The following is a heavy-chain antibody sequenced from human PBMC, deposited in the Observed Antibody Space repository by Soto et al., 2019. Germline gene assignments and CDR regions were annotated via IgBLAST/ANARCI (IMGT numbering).Heavy chain of an antibody. J-gene: IGHJ4*02. CDR2: ISHDGSNK. CDR3: ARVASIAVSDY. Sequence: QVQLVESGGGVVQPGRSLRLSCVASGFTFSSYAMHWVRQAPGKGLEWVAVISHDGSNKHYADSVKGRFTISRDNSKNTLYLQMNSLRAEDTAVYYCARVASIAVSDYWGQGTLVTVSS. V-gene: IGHV3-30-3*01. CDR1: GFTFSSYA. D-gene: IGHD6-6*01.